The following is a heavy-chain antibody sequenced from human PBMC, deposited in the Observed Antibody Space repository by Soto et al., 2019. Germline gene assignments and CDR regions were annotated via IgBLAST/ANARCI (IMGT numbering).Heavy chain of an antibody. D-gene: IGHD3-22*01. CDR1: GYTFTSYG. CDR3: ARGGRHDSSGYYLPFSGMDV. V-gene: IGHV1-18*01. CDR2: ISAYNGNT. Sequence: QVQLVQSGAEVKKPGASVKVSCKASGYTFTSYGISWVRQAPGQGLECMGWISAYNGNTNYAQKLQGRVTMTTYTSKSKAYMELRSLRSDDTAVYFCARGGRHDSSGYYLPFSGMDVWGQGTTVTVSS. J-gene: IGHJ6*02.